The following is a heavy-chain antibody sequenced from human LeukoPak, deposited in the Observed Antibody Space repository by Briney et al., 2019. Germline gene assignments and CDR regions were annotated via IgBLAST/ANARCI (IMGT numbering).Heavy chain of an antibody. CDR3: ARDISGYSYALVP. J-gene: IGHJ5*02. Sequence: GGSMRLSCAASGFTFSDYYMSWIRQAAGKGLEWVSYISSSGSTIYYADSVKGRFTISRDNAKNSLYLQMNSLRAEDTAVYYCARDISGYSYALVPWGQGTLVTVSS. CDR2: ISSSGSTI. D-gene: IGHD5-18*01. CDR1: GFTFSDYY. V-gene: IGHV3-11*01.